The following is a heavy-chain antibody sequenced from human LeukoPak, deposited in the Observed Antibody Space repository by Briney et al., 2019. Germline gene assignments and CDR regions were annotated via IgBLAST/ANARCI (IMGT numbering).Heavy chain of an antibody. D-gene: IGHD1-1*01. CDR1: GGSISSGDYY. Sequence: SETLSLTCTVSGGSISSGDYYWSWIRQPPGKGLEWIGYIYYSGSTNYNPSLKSRVTISVDTSKNQFSLKLSSVTAADTAVYYCARHLDNWNAFDYWGQGTLVTVSS. V-gene: IGHV4-61*08. CDR2: IYYSGST. CDR3: ARHLDNWNAFDY. J-gene: IGHJ4*02.